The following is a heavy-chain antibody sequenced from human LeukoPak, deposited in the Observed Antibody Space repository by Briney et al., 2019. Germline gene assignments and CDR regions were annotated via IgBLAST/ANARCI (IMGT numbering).Heavy chain of an antibody. CDR1: GGSISSSSYY. J-gene: IGHJ4*02. V-gene: IGHV4-39*07. Sequence: SETLSLTCTVSGGSISSSSYYWGWIRQPPGKGLEWIGSIYYSGSTYYNPSLKSRVTISVDTSKNQFSLKLSSVTAADTAVYYCARAVGQQLGYWGQGTLVTVSS. D-gene: IGHD6-13*01. CDR3: ARAVGQQLGY. CDR2: IYYSGST.